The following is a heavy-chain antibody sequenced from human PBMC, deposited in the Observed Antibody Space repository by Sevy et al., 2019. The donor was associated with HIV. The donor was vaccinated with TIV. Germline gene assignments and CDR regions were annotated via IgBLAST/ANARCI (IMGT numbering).Heavy chain of an antibody. V-gene: IGHV3-15*01. CDR2: IKSKTDGGTT. Sequence: GESLKISCAASGFTFSNAWMSWGRQAPGKGLEWVGRIKSKTDGGTTDYAAPVKGRFTISRDDSKNTLYLQMNSLKTEDTAVYYCTTSGYDYGWFDPWGQRTLVTVSS. CDR1: GFTFSNAW. J-gene: IGHJ5*02. D-gene: IGHD5-12*01. CDR3: TTSGYDYGWFDP.